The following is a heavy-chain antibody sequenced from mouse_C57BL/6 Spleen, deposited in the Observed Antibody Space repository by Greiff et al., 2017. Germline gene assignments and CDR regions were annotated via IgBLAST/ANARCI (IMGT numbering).Heavy chain of an antibody. CDR2: IRNKANNHAT. V-gene: IGHV6-6*01. Sequence: EVKLVESGGGLVQPGGSMKLSCAASGFTFSDAWMDWVRQSPEKGLEWVAEIRNKANNHATYYAESVKGRFTISRDDSKSSVYLQMNSLRAEDTGIYYCTRRGYDYGNFDYWGQGTTLTVSS. J-gene: IGHJ2*01. CDR1: GFTFSDAW. D-gene: IGHD2-4*01. CDR3: TRRGYDYGNFDY.